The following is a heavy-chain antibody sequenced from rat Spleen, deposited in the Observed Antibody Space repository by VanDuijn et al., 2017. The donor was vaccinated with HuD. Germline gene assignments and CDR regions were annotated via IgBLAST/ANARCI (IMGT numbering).Heavy chain of an antibody. D-gene: IGHD1-10*01. J-gene: IGHJ2*01. CDR1: GFTYSNYV. V-gene: IGHV5S13*01. CDR3: AKVLYNNLPHY. Sequence: EVQLAESGGGLVQPGRSLKLSCAASGFTYSNYVMAWVRQAPTKGLEWVAPISTGGGNTYSRDSVKGRFTFSRDNAKNTLYRQMDSLRSEDTATYYCAKVLYNNLPHYWGQGVMVTVSS. CDR2: ISTGGGNT.